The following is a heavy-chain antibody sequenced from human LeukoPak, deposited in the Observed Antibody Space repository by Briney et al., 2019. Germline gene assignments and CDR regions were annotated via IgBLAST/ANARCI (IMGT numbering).Heavy chain of an antibody. CDR1: GGSFSGYY. Sequence: SETLSLTFAVYGGSFSGYYWSWIRQPPGKGLEWIGEINHSGSTSHNPSLKSRVTISVDTSKNQFSLKLSSVTAADTSVYYCARGQEEWDVLQRAVHFDFWGQGTLVTVSS. V-gene: IGHV4-34*01. J-gene: IGHJ4*02. CDR3: ARGQEEWDVLQRAVHFDF. D-gene: IGHD1-26*01. CDR2: INHSGST.